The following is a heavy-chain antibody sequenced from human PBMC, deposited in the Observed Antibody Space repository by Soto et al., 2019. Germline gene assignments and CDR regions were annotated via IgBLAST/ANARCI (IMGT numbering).Heavy chain of an antibody. V-gene: IGHV1-69*13. J-gene: IGHJ6*02. CDR1: GGTFSSYS. CDR2: IIPIFGTA. Sequence: SGKVSCKASGGTFSSYSIGWVRQAPGQGLERMGGIIPIFGTANYAQKFQGRVTITADESTSTAYMELSSLRSEDTAVYYCARTLAVDYVSGSYFYYYGMDVWGQGTTVTVS. CDR3: ARTLAVDYVSGSYFYYYGMDV. D-gene: IGHD3-10*01.